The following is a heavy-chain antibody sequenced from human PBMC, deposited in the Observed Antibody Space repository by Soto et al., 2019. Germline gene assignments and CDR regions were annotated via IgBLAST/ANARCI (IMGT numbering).Heavy chain of an antibody. Sequence: GGSPTLSCKGSGYSFAGYWITWVRQKPGKGLEWMGRIDPSDSQTYYSPSFRGHVTISVTKSITTVFLQWSSLRASDTAMYYCARQIYDSDTGPNFQYYFDSWGQGTPVTVSS. J-gene: IGHJ4*02. CDR1: GYSFAGYW. CDR2: IDPSDSQT. D-gene: IGHD3-22*01. V-gene: IGHV5-10-1*01. CDR3: ARQIYDSDTGPNFQYYFDS.